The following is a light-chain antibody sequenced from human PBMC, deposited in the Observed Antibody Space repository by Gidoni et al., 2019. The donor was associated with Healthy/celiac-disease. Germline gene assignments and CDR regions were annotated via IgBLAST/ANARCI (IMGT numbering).Light chain of an antibody. CDR2: DAS. CDR3: QHRSNWPLT. V-gene: IGKV3-11*01. CDR1: QSVRSY. Sequence: EIVLTQSPATLSLSPGERATISCRASQSVRSYLAWYQQTPGQAPRLLIYDASTRPTGFPARFSGSGSGTDFTLTISSLEPADFSVYYCQHRSNWPLTFGGGTKVEIK. J-gene: IGKJ4*01.